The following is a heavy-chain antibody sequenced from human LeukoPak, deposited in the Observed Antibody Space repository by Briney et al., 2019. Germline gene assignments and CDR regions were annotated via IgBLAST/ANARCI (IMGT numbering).Heavy chain of an antibody. CDR3: ARVNCGGDCYSLRPFFDYYYGMDV. Sequence: GGSLRLSCAASGFTFSSYWMSWVRQAPGKGLEWVANINQDGSEKYYVDSVKGRFTISRDNAKNSLYLQMNSLRAEDTAVYYCARVNCGGDCYSLRPFFDYYYGMDVWGQGTTVTVSS. V-gene: IGHV3-7*01. D-gene: IGHD2-21*02. J-gene: IGHJ6*02. CDR2: INQDGSEK. CDR1: GFTFSSYW.